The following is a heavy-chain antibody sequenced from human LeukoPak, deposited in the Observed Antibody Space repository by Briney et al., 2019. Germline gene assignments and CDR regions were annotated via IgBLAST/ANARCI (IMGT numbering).Heavy chain of an antibody. V-gene: IGHV1-18*01. CDR1: GYSFTNYG. J-gene: IGHJ4*02. CDR3: ARAAPRDCTNGICWVDY. D-gene: IGHD2-8*01. CDR2: INANNGNT. Sequence: VASVKVSCKASGYSFTNYGFTWVRQAPGQGLEWMGWINANNGNTNYAQRLQGRVTMTIDTSTSTAYMELRSLRSDDTAVYYCARAAPRDCTNGICWVDYWGQGTLVTVSS.